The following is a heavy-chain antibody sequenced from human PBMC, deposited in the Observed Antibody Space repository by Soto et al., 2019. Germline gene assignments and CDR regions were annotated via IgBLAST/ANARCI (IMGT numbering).Heavy chain of an antibody. CDR2: IHPSGGST. CDR3: AKEPSTGPPDC. Sequence: EVQLLESGGDLVQPGGSLRLSCAAAGFMFSSYGMSWVRPAPGKGLQWVATIHPSGGSTHYAESVRGRFTISRDNSRDTLYLQINSLRAEDTAVYYCAKEPSTGPPDCWGQGALVTVSS. V-gene: IGHV3-23*01. J-gene: IGHJ4*02. D-gene: IGHD3-9*01. CDR1: GFMFSSYG.